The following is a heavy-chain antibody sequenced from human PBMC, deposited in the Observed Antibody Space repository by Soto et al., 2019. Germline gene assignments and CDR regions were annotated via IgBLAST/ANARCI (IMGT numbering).Heavy chain of an antibody. D-gene: IGHD3-3*01. CDR1: GFTFSSYA. Sequence: QPGGSLRLSCAASGFTFSSYAMSWVRQAPGKGLEWVSAISGSGGSTYYADSVKGRFTISGDNSKNTLYLQMNSLRAEDTAVYYCAKVGEQDVLRFLEWLLWTDYWGQGTPVTVSS. J-gene: IGHJ4*02. CDR3: AKVGEQDVLRFLEWLLWTDY. V-gene: IGHV3-23*01. CDR2: ISGSGGST.